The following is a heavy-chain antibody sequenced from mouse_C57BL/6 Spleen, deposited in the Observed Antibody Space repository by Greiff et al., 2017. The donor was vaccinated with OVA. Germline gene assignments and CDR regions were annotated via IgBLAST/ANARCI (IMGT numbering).Heavy chain of an antibody. D-gene: IGHD2-4*01. J-gene: IGHJ2*01. CDR2: IRNKANGYTT. CDR3: ARSLYDYEDY. Sequence: EVQLVESGGGLVQPGGSLSLSCAASGFTFTDYYMSWVRQPPGKALEWLGFIRNKANGYTTEYSASVKGRFTISRDNSQSILYLQMNALRAEDSATYYCARSLYDYEDYWGQGTTLTVSS. V-gene: IGHV7-3*01. CDR1: GFTFTDYY.